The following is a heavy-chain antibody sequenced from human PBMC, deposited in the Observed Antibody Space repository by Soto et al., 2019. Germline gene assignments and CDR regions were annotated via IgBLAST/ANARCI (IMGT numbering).Heavy chain of an antibody. D-gene: IGHD6-13*01. CDR3: AKSSSSWFDP. Sequence: QVQLVESGGGVVKPGRSLRLSCAASGFTFSSYGMHWVRQAPGKGLEWVAVISYDGSNKYYADSVKGRFTISRDNSKNTLYLQMNSLRAEDTAVYYCAKSSSSWFDPWGQGTLVTVSS. CDR1: GFTFSSYG. V-gene: IGHV3-30*18. J-gene: IGHJ5*02. CDR2: ISYDGSNK.